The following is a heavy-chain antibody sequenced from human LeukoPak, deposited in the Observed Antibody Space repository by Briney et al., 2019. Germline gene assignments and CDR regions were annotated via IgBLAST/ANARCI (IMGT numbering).Heavy chain of an antibody. D-gene: IGHD3-10*01. Sequence: PSETLSLTCTVSGASISSGSYYWNWIRRPAGKGLEWIGRIFASGSTNYNPSLKSRVTISIATSKNQFSLRLSSVTAADTALYYGARRGMYGSGSQLDYWGQRTLVTVSS. CDR2: IFASGST. V-gene: IGHV4-61*02. CDR1: GASISSGSYY. J-gene: IGHJ4*02. CDR3: ARRGMYGSGSQLDY.